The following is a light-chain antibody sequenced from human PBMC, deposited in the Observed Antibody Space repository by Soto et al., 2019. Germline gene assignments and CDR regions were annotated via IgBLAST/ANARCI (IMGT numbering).Light chain of an antibody. J-gene: IGKJ4*01. Sequence: DIQMTQSPSSLSASVGDRVTITCQASQDISNYLKWYQQKPGKAPKLLIFDASNVETGVPSRFSGSGSGTHLTFTIHSLQAEEIATYYCQQYEGLPLTFGGGTKIEI. CDR2: DAS. CDR3: QQYEGLPLT. CDR1: QDISNY. V-gene: IGKV1-33*01.